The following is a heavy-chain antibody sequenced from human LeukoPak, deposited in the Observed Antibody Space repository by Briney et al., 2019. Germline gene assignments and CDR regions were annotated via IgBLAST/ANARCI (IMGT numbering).Heavy chain of an antibody. CDR3: ARDVTAMVTYCGGVCYPYFDY. V-gene: IGHV1-69*13. CDR2: IIPIFGTA. Sequence: SVTLSCTASGGTFSSYAISWVRKDPGQGLEWMGGIIPIFGTANYAQKFQGRVTITADESTSTAYMELSSLRSEDTAVYYCARDVTAMVTYCGGVCYPYFDYWGQGTLVTVSS. J-gene: IGHJ4*02. CDR1: GGTFSSYA. D-gene: IGHD2-21*01.